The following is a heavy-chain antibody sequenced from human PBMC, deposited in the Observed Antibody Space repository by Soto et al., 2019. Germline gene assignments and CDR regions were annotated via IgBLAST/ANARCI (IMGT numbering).Heavy chain of an antibody. V-gene: IGHV1-69*13. D-gene: IGHD5-12*01. Sequence: SVKVSCKASGGTFSSYAISWVRQAPGQGLEWMGGIIPIFGTANYAQKFQGRVTITADESTSTAYMELSSLISEDTAVYYCARDGYNVGAFDYWGQGTLVTVSS. CDR1: GGTFSSYA. J-gene: IGHJ4*02. CDR3: ARDGYNVGAFDY. CDR2: IIPIFGTA.